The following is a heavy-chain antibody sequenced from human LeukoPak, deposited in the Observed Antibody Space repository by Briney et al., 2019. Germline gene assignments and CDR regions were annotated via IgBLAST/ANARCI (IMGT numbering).Heavy chain of an antibody. D-gene: IGHD6-19*01. CDR3: ARATQWLVPGGFDY. CDR1: GYSISSGYY. J-gene: IGHJ4*02. V-gene: IGHV4-38-2*02. Sequence: SETLSLTCTVSGYSISSGYYWGWIRQPPGKGLEWIGSIYYSGSTYYNPSLKSRVTISVDTSKNQFSLKLSSVTAADAAVYYCARATQWLVPGGFDYWGQGTLVTVSS. CDR2: IYYSGST.